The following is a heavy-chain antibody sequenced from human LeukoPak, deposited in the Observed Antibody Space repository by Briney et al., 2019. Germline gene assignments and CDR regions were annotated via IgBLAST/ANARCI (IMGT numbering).Heavy chain of an antibody. J-gene: IGHJ5*02. CDR3: ARYPIAEAGLGANWFDP. CDR1: GGAFSSYA. CDR2: IIPIFGTA. D-gene: IGHD6-13*01. Sequence: ASVKVSCKASGGAFSSYAISWVRQAPGQGLEWMGGIIPIFGTANYAQKFQGRVTITTDESTSTAYMELSSLRSEDTAVYYCARYPIAEAGLGANWFDPWGQGTLVTVSS. V-gene: IGHV1-69*05.